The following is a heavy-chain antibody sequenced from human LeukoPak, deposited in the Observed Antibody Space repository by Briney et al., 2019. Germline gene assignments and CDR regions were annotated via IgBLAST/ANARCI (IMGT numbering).Heavy chain of an antibody. CDR1: GXTFNTYA. Sequence: WGSLRLSCAASGXTFNTYAVHWVRQAPGQGLEWVAVISYDGSTKYYADSVKGRFTISRDNSKNTVYLQMDSLRPEDTAVCYCARARGTTGTTRIAFDIWGKGTMVTVSS. CDR3: ARARGTTGTTRIAFDI. V-gene: IGHV3-30-3*01. CDR2: ISYDGSTK. J-gene: IGHJ3*02. D-gene: IGHD1-1*01.